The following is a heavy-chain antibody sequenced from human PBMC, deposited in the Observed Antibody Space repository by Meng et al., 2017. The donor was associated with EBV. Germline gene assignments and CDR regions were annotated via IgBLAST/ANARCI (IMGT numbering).Heavy chain of an antibody. V-gene: IGHV1-69*01. CDR2: IIPIFETA. CDR1: GGTFNNYA. Sequence: QGQLVQSGAEVTRPGSSVKISCKASGGTFNNYAFSWVRQAPGQGLEWMGAIIPIFETADYAQIFQGRVTITADESTSTTYMELSSLGSADTAMYYCAGTVLRSGTLYSLDSWGQGSLVTVSS. D-gene: IGHD3-16*02. J-gene: IGHJ4*02. CDR3: AGTVLRSGTLYSLDS.